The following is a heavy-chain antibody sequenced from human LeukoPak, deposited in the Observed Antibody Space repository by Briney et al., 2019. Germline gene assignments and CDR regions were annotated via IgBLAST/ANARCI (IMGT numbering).Heavy chain of an antibody. V-gene: IGHV4-30-4*07. CDR3: ARAPVNCSGGSCYCYYMDV. CDR2: IYYSGST. D-gene: IGHD2-15*01. CDR1: GYSISSGGYS. J-gene: IGHJ6*03. Sequence: SETLSLTCTVSGYSISSGGYSWSWIRQPPGKGLEWIGYIYYSGSTYYNPSLKSRVTISVDTSKNQFSLKLSSVTAADTAVYYCARAPVNCSGGSCYCYYMDVWGKGTTVTVSS.